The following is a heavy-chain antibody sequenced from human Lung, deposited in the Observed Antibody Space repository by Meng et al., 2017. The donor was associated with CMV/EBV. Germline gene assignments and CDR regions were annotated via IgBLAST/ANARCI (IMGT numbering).Heavy chain of an antibody. D-gene: IGHD5-18*01. CDR1: GFTFNTYG. V-gene: IGHV3-30*02. Sequence: GESLKISCTGSGFTFNTYGMHWVRQAPGKGLEWVAFIRYDGTNIKYADSVKGRITISRDNSKNTLSLQMDSLRAEDTAVYYCAKDRYGSLYYFDYWGQVAXVTVAS. CDR2: IRYDGTNI. J-gene: IGHJ4*02. CDR3: AKDRYGSLYYFDY.